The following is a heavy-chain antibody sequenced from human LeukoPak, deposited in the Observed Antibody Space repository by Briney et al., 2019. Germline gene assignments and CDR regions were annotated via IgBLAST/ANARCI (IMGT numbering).Heavy chain of an antibody. CDR2: INPNSGGT. CDR3: ASSYGSGSLFDY. J-gene: IGHJ4*02. Sequence: AASVKVSCKASGYTFTSYYMHWVRQAPGQGLEWMGWINPNSGGTNYAQKFQGRVTMTRDTSISTAYMELSRLRSDDTAAYYCASSYGSGSLFDYWGQGTLVTVSS. CDR1: GYTFTSYY. D-gene: IGHD3-10*01. V-gene: IGHV1-2*02.